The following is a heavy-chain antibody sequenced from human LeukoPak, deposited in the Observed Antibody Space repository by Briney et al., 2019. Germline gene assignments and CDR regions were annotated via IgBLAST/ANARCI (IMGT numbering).Heavy chain of an antibody. D-gene: IGHD1-1*01. CDR1: GFTFSSCG. J-gene: IGHJ4*02. Sequence: GGSLRLSCAASGFTFSSCGMHWVRQAPGKGLEWVAFIRYDGSNKYYADSVKGRFTISRDNSKNTLYLQMNSLRAEDTAVYYCAKDLELNWNLKYYFDYWGQGTLVTVSS. CDR2: IRYDGSNK. CDR3: AKDLELNWNLKYYFDY. V-gene: IGHV3-30*02.